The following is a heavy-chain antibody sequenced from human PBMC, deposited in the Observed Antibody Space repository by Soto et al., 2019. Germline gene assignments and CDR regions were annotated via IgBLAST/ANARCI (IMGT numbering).Heavy chain of an antibody. CDR2: VDPEDDEK. CDR1: GYTLTGLS. CDR3: ASFRDDYGDAFDI. V-gene: IGHV1-24*01. D-gene: IGHD4-17*01. J-gene: IGHJ3*02. Sequence: QVRLVQSGAEVKKPGASVKVSCKVSGYTLTGLSMHWVRQAPGKGLEWMGGVDPEDDEKIYAQSFQGRVNVTEEKSTDTAYMELSSLRSEDTAVYYCASFRDDYGDAFDIWGQGTMVTVSS.